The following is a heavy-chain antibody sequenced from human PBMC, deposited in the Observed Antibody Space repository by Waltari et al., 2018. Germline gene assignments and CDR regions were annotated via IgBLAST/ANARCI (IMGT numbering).Heavy chain of an antibody. J-gene: IGHJ3*02. CDR2: ISSMSSTR. V-gene: IGHV3-48*04. CDR1: GVTFSTYS. Sequence: ELQLVESGGGVVQPGGSLRHSCAASGVTFSTYSMNWVRQAPGKGLEWVSYISSMSSTRYYAESVKGRVTIARDNAKNSLYRQMKSLGAEVKAVYYCARYYSSSLAFDIWGQGTMVTVSS. D-gene: IGHD6-6*01. CDR3: ARYYSSSLAFDI.